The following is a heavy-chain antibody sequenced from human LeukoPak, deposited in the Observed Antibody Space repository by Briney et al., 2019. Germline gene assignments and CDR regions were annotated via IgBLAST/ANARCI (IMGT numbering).Heavy chain of an antibody. V-gene: IGHV4-39*01. Sequence: PSETLSLTCTVSGGSIRSSSYYWGWIRQPPGKGLEWIGSIYYSGDTSYNPSLKSRVTISVDTSKNQFSLKLSSVTAADTAAYYCVRQYPYYDFWSGYYFDFWGQGTLVTVSS. J-gene: IGHJ4*02. CDR1: GGSIRSSSYY. CDR2: IYYSGDT. CDR3: VRQYPYYDFWSGYYFDF. D-gene: IGHD3-3*01.